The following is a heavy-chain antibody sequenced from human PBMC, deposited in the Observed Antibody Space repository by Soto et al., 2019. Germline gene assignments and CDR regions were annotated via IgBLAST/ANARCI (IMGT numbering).Heavy chain of an antibody. J-gene: IGHJ6*02. V-gene: IGHV1-18*01. CDR1: GYTFTTYD. Sequence: ASVKVSCKASGYTFTTYDISWVRHAPGQGLEWMGRISTYNGNTNYPQSLQGRLTMTTDTSTTTAYMELRSLRSDDTAVYYCARDLWGYCGTDCYPLDVWGQGTTVTVSS. CDR2: ISTYNGNT. CDR3: ARDLWGYCGTDCYPLDV. D-gene: IGHD2-21*02.